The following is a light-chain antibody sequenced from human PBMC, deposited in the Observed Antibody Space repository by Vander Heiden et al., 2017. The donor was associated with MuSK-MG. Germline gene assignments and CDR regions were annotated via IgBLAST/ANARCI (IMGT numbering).Light chain of an antibody. CDR3: QQRYAWPRT. V-gene: IGKV3-11*01. J-gene: IGKJ1*01. CDR1: QSVDSA. CDR2: GAS. Sequence: EVILTQSPATLSLSPGEGATLSCRASQSVDSALAWFQQKPGQAPRLLIYGASIRAAGIPARFSGSGSGTDFTLTISSLEPEDFAVYYCQQRYAWPRTFGQGTKVEFK.